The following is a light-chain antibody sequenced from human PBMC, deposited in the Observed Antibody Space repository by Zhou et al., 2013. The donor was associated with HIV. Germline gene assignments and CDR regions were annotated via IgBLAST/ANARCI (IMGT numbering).Light chain of an antibody. J-gene: IGKJ4*01. Sequence: DIQMTQSPSAVSVSVGDRVTITCRASRDISNWLAWYQQKPGKAPKLLIYKASSLESGVPSRFSGSGSGTEFTLTISSLQPDDFAIYSCQQYDSYPLTFGGGTKVEIK. CDR2: KAS. CDR1: RDISNW. V-gene: IGKV1-5*03. CDR3: QQYDSYPLT.